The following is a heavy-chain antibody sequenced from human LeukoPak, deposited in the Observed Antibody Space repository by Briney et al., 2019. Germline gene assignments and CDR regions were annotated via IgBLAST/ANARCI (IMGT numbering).Heavy chain of an antibody. CDR2: INPNSGGT. V-gene: IGHV1-2*02. Sequence: ASVKVSCKASGYTFTSYGISWVRQAPGQGLEWMGWINPNSGGTNYAQKFQGRVTMTRDTSISTAYMELSRLRSDDTAVYYCARDPAYCGGDCYFTYYYMDVWGKGTTVTISS. J-gene: IGHJ6*03. CDR3: ARDPAYCGGDCYFTYYYMDV. CDR1: GYTFTSYG. D-gene: IGHD2-21*02.